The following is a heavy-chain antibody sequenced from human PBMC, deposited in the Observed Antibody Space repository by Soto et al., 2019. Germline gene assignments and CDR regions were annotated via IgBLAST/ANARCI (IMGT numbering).Heavy chain of an antibody. Sequence: EVQLLESGGGLVQPGGSLRLSCAASEFTFRNYVMSWVRQAPGKGLEWVSAISGSGGVSTYYADSVKGRFTISRDNSKNTLFLQMSSLRAEDTAVYYCSKLVGATVVSDYWGQGTLVIVSS. CDR1: EFTFRNYV. CDR3: SKLVGATVVSDY. V-gene: IGHV3-23*01. J-gene: IGHJ4*02. D-gene: IGHD1-26*01. CDR2: ISGSGGVST.